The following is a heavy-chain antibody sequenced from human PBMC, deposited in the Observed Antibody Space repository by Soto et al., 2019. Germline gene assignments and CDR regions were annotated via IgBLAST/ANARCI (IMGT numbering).Heavy chain of an antibody. D-gene: IGHD2-21*02. CDR3: ARDQRHCGGDCYWGNWFDP. CDR2: INAGNGNT. J-gene: IGHJ5*02. CDR1: GYTFTSYA. Sequence: QVQLVQSGAEVKKPGASVKVSCKASGYTFTSYAMHWVRQAPGQRLEWMGWINAGNGNTKYSQKFQGRVTITRDTSASTAYMELSSPRSEATAAYYCARDQRHCGGDCYWGNWFDPWGQGTLVTVSS. V-gene: IGHV1-3*01.